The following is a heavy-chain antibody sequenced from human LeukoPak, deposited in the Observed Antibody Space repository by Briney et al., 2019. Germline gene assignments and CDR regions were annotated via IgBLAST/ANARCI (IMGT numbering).Heavy chain of an antibody. V-gene: IGHV3-30-3*01. CDR3: ARDRYSSGWYDFDY. Sequence: GRSLRLSCAASGFTLSSYAMHWVRQAPGKGLEWVAVISYDGSNKYYADSVKGRFTISRDNSKNTLYLQMNSLRAEDTAVYYCARDRYSSGWYDFDYWGQGTLVTVSS. D-gene: IGHD6-19*01. CDR1: GFTLSSYA. CDR2: ISYDGSNK. J-gene: IGHJ4*02.